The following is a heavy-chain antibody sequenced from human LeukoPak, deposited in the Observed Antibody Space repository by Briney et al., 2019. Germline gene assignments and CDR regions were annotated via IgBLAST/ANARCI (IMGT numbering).Heavy chain of an antibody. V-gene: IGHV4-39*07. CDR2: IYHSGST. D-gene: IGHD2-2*01. J-gene: IGHJ4*02. CDR1: GGSISSSSYY. Sequence: SETLSLTCTVSGGSISSSSYYWGWIRQPPGKGLEWIGEIYHSGSTNYNPSLKSRVTISVDKSKNQFSLKLSSVTAADTAVYYCARDNGTSCYDYWGQGTLVTVSS. CDR3: ARDNGTSCYDY.